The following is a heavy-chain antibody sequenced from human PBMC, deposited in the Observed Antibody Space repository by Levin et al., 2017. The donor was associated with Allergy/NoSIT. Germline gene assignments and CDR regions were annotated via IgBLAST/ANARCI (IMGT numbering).Heavy chain of an antibody. V-gene: IGHV3-23*01. CDR3: ARAPHYYGSGSYPYYYYYMDV. Sequence: SCAASGFTFSSYAMSWVRQAPGKGLEWVSAISGSGGSTYYADSVKGRFTISRDNSKNTLYLQMNSLRAEDTAVYYCARAPHYYGSGSYPYYYYYMDVWGKGTTVTVSS. D-gene: IGHD3-10*01. CDR2: ISGSGGST. J-gene: IGHJ6*03. CDR1: GFTFSSYA.